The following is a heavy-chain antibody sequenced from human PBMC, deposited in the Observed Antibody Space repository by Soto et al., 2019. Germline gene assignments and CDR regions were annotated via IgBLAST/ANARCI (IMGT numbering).Heavy chain of an antibody. J-gene: IGHJ5*02. CDR1: GYTFTTYP. Sequence: ASVKVSCKASGYTFTTYPIHWVRQAPGQKFEWMGSINAGNGNTKYSQRFQARVTITRDTSARTAFMEISSLKSEDTAVYYCARERLELCYWLDPWGQGTLVTVSS. D-gene: IGHD1-1*01. CDR3: ARERLELCYWLDP. V-gene: IGHV1-3*01. CDR2: INAGNGNT.